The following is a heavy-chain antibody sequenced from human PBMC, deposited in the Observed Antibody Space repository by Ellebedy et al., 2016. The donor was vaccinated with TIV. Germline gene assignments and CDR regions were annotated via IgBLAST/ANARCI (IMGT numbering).Heavy chain of an antibody. D-gene: IGHD6-6*01. CDR3: ARDKQLLDVGYFDL. J-gene: IGHJ2*01. Sequence: MPSETLSLTCTVSGGSITSYYWSWIRQPPGKGLEWIGYIYYSGSTNYTPSLKSRVTISVDTSKNQFSLKLTSVTAADTAVYYCARDKQLLDVGYFDLWGRGTLVTVSS. V-gene: IGHV4-59*01. CDR1: GGSITSYY. CDR2: IYYSGST.